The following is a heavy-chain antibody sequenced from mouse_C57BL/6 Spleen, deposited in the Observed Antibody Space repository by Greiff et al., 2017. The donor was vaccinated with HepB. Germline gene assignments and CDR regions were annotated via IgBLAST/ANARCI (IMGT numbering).Heavy chain of an antibody. J-gene: IGHJ1*03. CDR1: GYTFTSYW. D-gene: IGHD3-3*01. CDR2: IDPSDSYT. Sequence: QVQLQQPGAELVMPGASVKLSCKASGYTFTSYWMHWVKQRPGQGLEWIGEIDPSDSYTNYNQKFKGKSTLTVDKSSSTAYMQLSSLTSEDSAVYYSAGGTWGDWYFDVWGTGTTVTVSS. V-gene: IGHV1-69*01. CDR3: AGGTWGDWYFDV.